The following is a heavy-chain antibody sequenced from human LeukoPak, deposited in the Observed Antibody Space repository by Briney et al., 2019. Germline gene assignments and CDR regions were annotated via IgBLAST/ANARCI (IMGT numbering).Heavy chain of an antibody. CDR3: ARDLIHRSGEANY. D-gene: IGHD3-22*01. Sequence: GGSLRLSCAASGFTFSSYEMNWVRQAPGKGLERVSYISGSGSTMYYADSVKGRFTISRDNAKNSLYLQMNSLRAEDTAVYYCARDLIHRSGEANYWGRGTLVTVSS. V-gene: IGHV3-48*03. CDR1: GFTFSSYE. J-gene: IGHJ4*02. CDR2: ISGSGSTM.